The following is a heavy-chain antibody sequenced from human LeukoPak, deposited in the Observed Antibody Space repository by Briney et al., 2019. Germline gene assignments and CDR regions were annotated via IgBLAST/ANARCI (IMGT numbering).Heavy chain of an antibody. D-gene: IGHD2-2*01. J-gene: IGHJ6*04. CDR2: INPNGGGT. CDR1: GYTFTGYY. CDR3: ATEVVVPAAMDV. V-gene: IGHV1-2*02. Sequence: ASVKVSCKASGYTFTGYYMHWVRQAPGQGLEWMGWINPNGGGTNYAQKFQGRVTMTRDTSISTAYMELSRLRSDDTAVYYCATEVVVPAAMDVWGKGTTVTVSS.